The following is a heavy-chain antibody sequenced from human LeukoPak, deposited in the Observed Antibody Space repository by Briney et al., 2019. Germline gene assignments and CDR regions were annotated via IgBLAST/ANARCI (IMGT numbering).Heavy chain of an antibody. CDR2: ISYDGSNK. CDR3: ARDHNYDILTGYSDNWFDP. D-gene: IGHD3-9*01. V-gene: IGHV3-30-3*01. CDR1: GFTFSSYA. Sequence: PGRSLRLSCAASGFTFSSYAMHWVRQAPGKGLEWVAVISYDGSNKYYADSVKGRFTISRDNSKNTLYLQMNSLRAEDTAVYYCARDHNYDILTGYSDNWFDPWGQGTLVTVSS. J-gene: IGHJ5*02.